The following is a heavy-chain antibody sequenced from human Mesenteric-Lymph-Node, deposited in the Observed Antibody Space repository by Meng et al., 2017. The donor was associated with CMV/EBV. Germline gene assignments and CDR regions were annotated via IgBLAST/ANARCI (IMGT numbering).Heavy chain of an antibody. CDR1: GFTFSNVW. J-gene: IGHJ6*02. CDR3: NTDSPVLGTQYYYSYYGVDV. D-gene: IGHD3-16*01. Sequence: GGFLRLSCAASGFTFSNVWMSWDRQVPGKGLEWCGRIKSKTDGGTTDYAAPVKGRFTISRDDSKTTLYLLMNSLKTENTAVYYCNTDSPVLGTQYYYSYYGVDVWGQGTTVTVSS. V-gene: IGHV3-15*01. CDR2: IKSKTDGGTT.